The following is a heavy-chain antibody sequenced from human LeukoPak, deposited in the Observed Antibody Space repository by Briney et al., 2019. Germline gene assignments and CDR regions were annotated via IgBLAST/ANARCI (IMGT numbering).Heavy chain of an antibody. D-gene: IGHD4-11*01. CDR3: TGGVTTQTDY. J-gene: IGHJ4*02. CDR1: GFPFSASA. CDR2: VKGKPSNYAT. Sequence: PGGSLRLSCAASGFPFSASAIDWVRQASGKGLEWVGRVKGKPSNYATAYAASVAGRFTISRDDSKNTAYLQMNSLKIEDTAVYYCTGGVTTQTDYCGPGTLVTVSS. V-gene: IGHV3-73*01.